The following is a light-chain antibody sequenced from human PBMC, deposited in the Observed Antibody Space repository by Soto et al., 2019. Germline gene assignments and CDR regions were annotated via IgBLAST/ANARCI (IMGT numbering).Light chain of an antibody. Sequence: IALKLPPGNVSWSRVARAPLSCRASQSVSSYLAWYQQKRGQAPRLLIYDASSRATGIPDRFSGSGSGTDFTLTISRLEPEDFAVYSCQQYGSSPSWTLGQGTKVDIK. CDR1: QSVSSY. J-gene: IGKJ1*01. V-gene: IGKV3-20*01. CDR3: QQYGSSPSWT. CDR2: DAS.